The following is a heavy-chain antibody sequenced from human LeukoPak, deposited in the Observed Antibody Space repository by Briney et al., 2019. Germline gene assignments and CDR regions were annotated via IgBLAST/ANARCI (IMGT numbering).Heavy chain of an antibody. J-gene: IGHJ5*02. CDR1: GGSFSGYY. CDR2: IYYRGST. D-gene: IGHD6-13*01. Sequence: PSETLSLTCAVYGGSFSGYYWSWIRQSPGKGLEWIGYIYYRGSTHHNPSLKSRVTMSVDTSKNQLSLKLNSVTAAGTATYYCARQVTAAAGTNWFDPWGQGTLVTVSS. CDR3: ARQVTAAAGTNWFDP. V-gene: IGHV4-59*08.